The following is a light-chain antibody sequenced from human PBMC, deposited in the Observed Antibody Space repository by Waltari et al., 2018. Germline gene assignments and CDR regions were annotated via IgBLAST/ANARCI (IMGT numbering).Light chain of an antibody. CDR3: AAWDDSLDGYV. Sequence: QSVLTQPPSASGTPGQTVTISCSGSSSNIAGNTVNWYQQLPGTAPKLLIHANDQRPSGVPDRFSGSKSGTSASLAIRGLQSGDEGLYYCAAWDDSLDGYVFAPGTHVSVL. V-gene: IGLV1-44*01. CDR1: SSNIAGNT. CDR2: AND. J-gene: IGLJ1*01.